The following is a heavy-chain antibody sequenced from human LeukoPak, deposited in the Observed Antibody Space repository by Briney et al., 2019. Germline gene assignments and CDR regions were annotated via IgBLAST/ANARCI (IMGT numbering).Heavy chain of an antibody. J-gene: IGHJ3*02. Sequence: VASVKVSCKASGYTFTGYYMHWVRQAPGQGLEWMGWINPNSGGTNYAQKFQGRVTMTRDTSISTAYMELSRLRSDDTAVYYCARPKRIVVVPAAYHDAFDIWGQGTMVTVSS. CDR1: GYTFTGYY. D-gene: IGHD2-2*01. CDR3: ARPKRIVVVPAAYHDAFDI. CDR2: INPNSGGT. V-gene: IGHV1-2*02.